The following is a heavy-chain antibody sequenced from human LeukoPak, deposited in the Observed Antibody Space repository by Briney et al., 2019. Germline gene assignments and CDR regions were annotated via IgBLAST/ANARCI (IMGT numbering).Heavy chain of an antibody. CDR1: GFTFSSYS. J-gene: IGHJ5*02. CDR2: VSSSSSYI. CDR3: ARTPRVVVTAPFDP. V-gene: IGHV3-21*01. D-gene: IGHD2-21*02. Sequence: GGSLRLSCAASGFTFSSYSMNWVRQAPGKGLEWVSSVSSSSSYIYYADSVKGRFTISRDNAKNSLYLQMNSLRAEDTAVYYCARTPRVVVTAPFDPWGQGTLVTVSS.